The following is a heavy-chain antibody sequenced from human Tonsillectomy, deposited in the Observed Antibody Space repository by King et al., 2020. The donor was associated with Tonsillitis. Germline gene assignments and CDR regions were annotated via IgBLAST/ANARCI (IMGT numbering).Heavy chain of an antibody. Sequence: VQLQQWGAGLLKPSETLSLTCAVYGGSFSGYYWSWVRRPPGKGLEWIGEINHSGNTNYIPSLKSLVTISVDTSKNQFSLKLNSVTAADTAVYSCARGVIDQEPHYFDYWGQGTLVTVSS. V-gene: IGHV4-34*01. CDR2: INHSGNT. CDR1: GGSFSGYY. D-gene: IGHD3-16*02. CDR3: ARGVIDQEPHYFDY. J-gene: IGHJ4*02.